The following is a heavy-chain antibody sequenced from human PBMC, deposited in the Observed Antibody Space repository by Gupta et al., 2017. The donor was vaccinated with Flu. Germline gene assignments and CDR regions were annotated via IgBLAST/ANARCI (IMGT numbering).Heavy chain of an antibody. Sequence: YGGWIRQPPGKSLEWIGSIYKTGSAYYSPPLKRLATISVDTSKNQFSLNLASVTAAETAVYYCVRATGWGTLVGVLNWFDSWGQGTLVKVS. CDR3: VRATGWGTLVGVLNWFDS. CDR2: IYKTGSA. J-gene: IGHJ5*01. D-gene: IGHD3-3*01. V-gene: IGHV4-39*02. CDR1: Y.